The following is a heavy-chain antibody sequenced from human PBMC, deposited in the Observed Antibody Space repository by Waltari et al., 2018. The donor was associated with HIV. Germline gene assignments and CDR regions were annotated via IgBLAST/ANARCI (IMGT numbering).Heavy chain of an antibody. CDR2: VNPNSCGP. CDR1: GYTFTGYY. D-gene: IGHD3-22*01. CDR3: ASSKDYYDSSGYYYVY. V-gene: IGHV1-2*02. J-gene: IGHJ4*02. Sequence: QVQLVQSGAEVKKPGASVKVSCKASGYTFTGYYMHWVRQAPGQGLEWMGWVNPNSCGPNYAQKFQGRVTMTRDTSISTAYMELSRLRSDDTAVYYCASSKDYYDSSGYYYVYWGQGTLVTVSS.